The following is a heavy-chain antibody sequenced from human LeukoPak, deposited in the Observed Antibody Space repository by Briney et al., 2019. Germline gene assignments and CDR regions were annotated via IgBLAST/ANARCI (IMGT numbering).Heavy chain of an antibody. CDR3: AKPDGDYVGQLDAFDI. J-gene: IGHJ3*02. CDR1: GFTFSSYG. D-gene: IGHD4-17*01. CDR2: ISYDGSNK. Sequence: GGSLRLSCAASGFTFSSYGMHWVRQAPGKGLEWVAVISYDGSNKYYADSVKGRFTISRDNSKNTLYLQMNSLRAEDTAVFYCAKPDGDYVGQLDAFDIWGQGTMVTVSS. V-gene: IGHV3-30*18.